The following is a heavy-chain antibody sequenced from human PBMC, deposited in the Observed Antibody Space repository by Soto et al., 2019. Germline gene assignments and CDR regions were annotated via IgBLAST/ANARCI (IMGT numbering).Heavy chain of an antibody. Sequence: SVKVSCKASGGTFSSYAISWVRQAPGQGLEWMGGIIPIFGTANYAQRFQGRVTITADESTSTAYMELSSLRSEDTAVYYCASPEREYSGYDPHNYWGQGTLVTVSS. CDR2: IIPIFGTA. CDR1: GGTFSSYA. V-gene: IGHV1-69*13. CDR3: ASPEREYSGYDPHNY. J-gene: IGHJ4*02. D-gene: IGHD5-12*01.